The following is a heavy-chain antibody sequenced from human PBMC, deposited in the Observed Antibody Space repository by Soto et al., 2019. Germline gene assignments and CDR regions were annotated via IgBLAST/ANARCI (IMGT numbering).Heavy chain of an antibody. D-gene: IGHD4-4*01. CDR1: GFTFTSSA. Sequence: GASVKVSCKASGFTFTSSAVHWVRQAREQRLEWIGWIVVGSGNTNYAQRFQERVTITTDMSTSTAYMELTSLRSEDTAVYYCAADSTLQYYYNYGLDVWGQGTTVTVSS. J-gene: IGHJ6*02. CDR3: AADSTLQYYYNYGLDV. V-gene: IGHV1-58*01. CDR2: IVVGSGNT.